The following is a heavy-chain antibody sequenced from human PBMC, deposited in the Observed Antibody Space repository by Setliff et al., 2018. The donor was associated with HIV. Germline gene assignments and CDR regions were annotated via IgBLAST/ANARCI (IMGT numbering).Heavy chain of an antibody. D-gene: IGHD3-3*01. Sequence: SVKVSCKASXSTFNSHTINWVRQAPGQGLDWMGRIIPILGVANYAQRFQGKVTITADKSTSTAYMELTSLRFDDTAMYYCVRGVQSPPHYSYYYMDVWGEGTMVTVSS. CDR3: VRGVQSPPHYSYYYMDV. CDR2: IIPILGVA. V-gene: IGHV1-69*02. CDR1: XSTFNSHT. J-gene: IGHJ6*03.